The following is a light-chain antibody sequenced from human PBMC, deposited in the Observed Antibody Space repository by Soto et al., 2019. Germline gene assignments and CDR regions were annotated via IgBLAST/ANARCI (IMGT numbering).Light chain of an antibody. Sequence: QSVLTQPASVSGSPGHSITISCTGTSSDVGGYNYVSWYQQHPGKAPKLMIYEVSNRPSGVSNRFSGSKSGNTASLTISGLQAEDEADYYCSSYTSSSTLYVFGTGTRSPS. J-gene: IGLJ1*01. CDR2: EVS. CDR1: SSDVGGYNY. CDR3: SSYTSSSTLYV. V-gene: IGLV2-14*01.